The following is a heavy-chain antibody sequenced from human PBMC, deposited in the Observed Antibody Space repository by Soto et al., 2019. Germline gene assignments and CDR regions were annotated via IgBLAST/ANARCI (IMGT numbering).Heavy chain of an antibody. V-gene: IGHV4-59*12. CDR1: GGSISSYY. CDR2: NYYSWST. D-gene: IGHD3-22*01. Sequence: SETLSLTCTVSGGSISSYYWSWIRQPPGKGLEWIGYNYYSWSTNYNPSLKSRVTISVDTSKIQFSLKLSSVTAEDTAVYYCAKNPGYYYDSTGYHFDYWGQGTLVTVSS. J-gene: IGHJ4*02. CDR3: AKNPGYYYDSTGYHFDY.